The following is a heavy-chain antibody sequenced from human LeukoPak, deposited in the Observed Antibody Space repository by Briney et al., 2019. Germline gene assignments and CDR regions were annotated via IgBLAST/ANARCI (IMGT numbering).Heavy chain of an antibody. Sequence: GGSLRLSCAASGFTLSSYAMSWVRQAPGKGLEWVSAISGSGGSTYYADSVKGRFTISRDNSKNTLYLQMNSLRAEDTAVYYCAKGQAIVVVTAIDSWGYWGQGTLVTVSS. V-gene: IGHV3-23*01. CDR3: AKGQAIVVVTAIDSWGY. CDR2: ISGSGGST. CDR1: GFTLSSYA. D-gene: IGHD2-21*02. J-gene: IGHJ4*02.